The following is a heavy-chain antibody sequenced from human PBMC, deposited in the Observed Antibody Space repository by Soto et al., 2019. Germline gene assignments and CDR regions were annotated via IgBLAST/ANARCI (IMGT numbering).Heavy chain of an antibody. J-gene: IGHJ5*02. D-gene: IGHD5-18*01. V-gene: IGHV1-8*02. CDR1: GYTFTNND. CDR3: ARMESFGSLNWFDP. CDR2: MNPGSGDT. Sequence: ASVKVSCKASGYTFTNNDVSWVRQATGQGLEWMGWMNPGSGDTGYAQKFQGRVTMARDISIATAYMELNSLTSEDTAIYYCARMESFGSLNWFDPWGQGTLVTVSS.